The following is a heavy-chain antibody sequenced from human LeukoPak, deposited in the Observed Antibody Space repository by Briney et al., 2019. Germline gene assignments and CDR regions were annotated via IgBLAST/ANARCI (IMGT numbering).Heavy chain of an antibody. J-gene: IGHJ4*02. CDR2: ISYDGSNK. Sequence: GGSLRLSCAASGFTFSSYAMHWVRQAPGKGLEWVAVISYDGSNKYYADSVKGRFTISRDNSKNTLYLQMNSLRAEDTAVYYCARDEPYSSSGPHLDYWGQGTLVTVSS. D-gene: IGHD6-6*01. CDR1: GFTFSSYA. V-gene: IGHV3-30-3*01. CDR3: ARDEPYSSSGPHLDY.